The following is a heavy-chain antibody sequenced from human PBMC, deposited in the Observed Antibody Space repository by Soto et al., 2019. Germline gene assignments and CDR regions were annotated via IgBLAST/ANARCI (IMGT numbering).Heavy chain of an antibody. Sequence: QVQLQESGPGLLKPSQNLSLTCTVSGGSISSGGYYWSWIRQHPGKGLEWIGYIYYSGSTYYNPSLKSRVTISVDTCKNQVSLKLSSVTAADTAVYCCARGAVVVVPAQWFDPWGQGTLVTVSS. D-gene: IGHD2-2*01. V-gene: IGHV4-31*03. CDR3: ARGAVVVVPAQWFDP. J-gene: IGHJ5*02. CDR1: GGSISSGGYY. CDR2: IYYSGST.